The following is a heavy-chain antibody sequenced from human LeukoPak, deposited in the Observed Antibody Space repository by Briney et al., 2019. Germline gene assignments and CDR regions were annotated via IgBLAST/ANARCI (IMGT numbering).Heavy chain of an antibody. D-gene: IGHD6-13*01. J-gene: IGHJ6*03. CDR1: GGTFSSYA. Sequence: GASVKVSCKASGGTFSSYAISWVRQAPGQGLEWMGGIIPIFGTANYAQKFQGRVTITADESTSTAYMELSSLRSEDTAVYYCARGGAAGTIWVNYYYYYMDVWGKGTTVTISS. CDR2: IIPIFGTA. CDR3: ARGGAAGTIWVNYYYYYMDV. V-gene: IGHV1-69*13.